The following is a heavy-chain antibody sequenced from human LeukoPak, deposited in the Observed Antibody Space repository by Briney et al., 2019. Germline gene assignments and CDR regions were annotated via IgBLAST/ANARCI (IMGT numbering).Heavy chain of an antibody. J-gene: IGHJ4*02. CDR1: GFTFSSYA. CDR3: AKGISRIAAADDY. V-gene: IGHV3-23*01. D-gene: IGHD6-13*01. Sequence: GGSLRLSCAASGFTFSSYAMSWVRQAPGKGLEWVSAISGSGGSTYYADSVKGRFTISRDNSENTLYLQMDSLRAEDTAVYYCAKGISRIAAADDYWGQGTLVTVSS. CDR2: ISGSGGST.